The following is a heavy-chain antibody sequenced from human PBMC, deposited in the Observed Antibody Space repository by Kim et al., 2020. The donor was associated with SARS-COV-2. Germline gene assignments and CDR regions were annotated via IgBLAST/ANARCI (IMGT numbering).Heavy chain of an antibody. CDR3: ARRIGGNAFDI. Sequence: NYNPSLKRRVTISVDTSKNQFSLKLTSVTAADTALYYCARRIGGNAFDIWGQGTMVTVSS. V-gene: IGHV4-59*08. D-gene: IGHD2-15*01. J-gene: IGHJ3*02.